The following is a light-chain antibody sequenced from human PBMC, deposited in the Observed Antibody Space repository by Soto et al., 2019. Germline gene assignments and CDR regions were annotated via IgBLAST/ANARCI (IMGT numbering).Light chain of an antibody. Sequence: DVVLTQSPLSLPVTLGQPASISCRSSQSLVYSDGNTYLNWIQQRPGQSPRRLISKVSNRDSGVPDRFTGSGSGTDFTLEISGVEADDIVVYYCMQGTHWPPTFGQGTRLDIK. J-gene: IGKJ5*01. CDR2: KVS. V-gene: IGKV2-30*01. CDR1: QSLVYSDGNTY. CDR3: MQGTHWPPT.